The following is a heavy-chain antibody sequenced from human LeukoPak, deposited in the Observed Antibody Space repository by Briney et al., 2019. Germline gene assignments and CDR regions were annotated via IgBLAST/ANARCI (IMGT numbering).Heavy chain of an antibody. CDR3: ARARSITIFGVVIPYYFDY. J-gene: IGHJ4*02. D-gene: IGHD3-3*01. CDR1: GGSFDGYS. Sequence: SETLSLTCAISGGSFDGYSWSWIRQSPGEGLEWIGAINLGGGTNYNPSLMSRVTMTIDTSKREVSLRMTSVTAADTAVYYCARARSITIFGVVIPYYFDYWGQGTLVTVSS. V-gene: IGHV4-34*01. CDR2: INLGGGT.